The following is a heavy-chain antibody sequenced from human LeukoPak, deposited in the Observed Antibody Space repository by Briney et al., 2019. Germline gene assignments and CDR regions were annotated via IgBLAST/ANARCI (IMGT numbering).Heavy chain of an antibody. V-gene: IGHV4-38-2*02. CDR2: IYHSGST. CDR1: GYSISSGYY. Sequence: PSETLSLTCTVSGYSISSGYYWGWIRQPPGKGLEWIGSIYHSGSTYYNPSLKSRVTISVDTSKNQFSLKLSSVTAADTAVYYCARLGSPQGYGGNKAFDIWGHGTMVTVSS. J-gene: IGHJ3*02. CDR3: ARLGSPQGYGGNKAFDI. D-gene: IGHD4-23*01.